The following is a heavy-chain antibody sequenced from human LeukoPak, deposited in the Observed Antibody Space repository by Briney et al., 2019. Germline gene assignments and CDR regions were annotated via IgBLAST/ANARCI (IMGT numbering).Heavy chain of an antibody. Sequence: GGSLRLSCAASGFTFSSYSMNWVRQAPGMGLEWVSSISSSSSYIYYADSVKGRFTVSRDNAKNSLYLQMNSLRAEDTAVYYCARAPRYYFDYWGQGTLVTVSS. J-gene: IGHJ4*02. V-gene: IGHV3-21*01. CDR2: ISSSSSYI. CDR3: ARAPRYYFDY. CDR1: GFTFSSYS.